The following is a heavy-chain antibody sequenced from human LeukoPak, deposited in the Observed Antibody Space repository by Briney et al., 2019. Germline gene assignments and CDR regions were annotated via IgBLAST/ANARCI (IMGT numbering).Heavy chain of an antibody. CDR2: ISSSGGSA. J-gene: IGHJ5*02. D-gene: IGHD3-10*01. CDR3: AQDLADYYGSGSSLHPVNWFAP. Sequence: GVSLRLSCAASGFTFSIYAMSWVRQAPGKGLKWVSAISSSGGSAYYADSVKGRFTISRDSSKNTLYLQMNSLRAEDTAVYYFAQDLADYYGSGSSLHPVNWFAPWGQGTLVTISS. V-gene: IGHV3-23*01. CDR1: GFTFSIYA.